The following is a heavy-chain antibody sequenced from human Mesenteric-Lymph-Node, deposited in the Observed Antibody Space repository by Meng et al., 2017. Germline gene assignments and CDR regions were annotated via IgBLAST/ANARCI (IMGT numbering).Heavy chain of an antibody. D-gene: IGHD4-17*01. CDR2: IYYSGST. J-gene: IGHJ4*02. CDR1: GGSISVYY. CDR3: AREGFRMNDYGDYPPYY. Sequence: SETLSLTCTVSGGSISVYYWSWIRQPAGKGLEWIGYIYYSGSTYYNPSLKSRVTISVDTSKNQFSLKLSSVTAADTAVYYCAREGFRMNDYGDYPPYYWGQGTQV. V-gene: IGHV4-59*06.